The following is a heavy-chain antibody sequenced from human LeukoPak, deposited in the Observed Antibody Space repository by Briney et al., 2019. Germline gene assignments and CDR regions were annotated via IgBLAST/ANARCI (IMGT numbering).Heavy chain of an antibody. Sequence: SETLSLTCAVYGGSFSGYYWSWIRQPPGKGLEWVGEINHSGSTNYHPSLKSRVTISVDTSKNQFSVKLSSVSAADTAVYYCARGVGVNWGLYYFDYWGQGTLVTVSS. CDR1: GGSFSGYY. D-gene: IGHD7-27*01. J-gene: IGHJ4*02. CDR3: ARGVGVNWGLYYFDY. V-gene: IGHV4-34*01. CDR2: INHSGST.